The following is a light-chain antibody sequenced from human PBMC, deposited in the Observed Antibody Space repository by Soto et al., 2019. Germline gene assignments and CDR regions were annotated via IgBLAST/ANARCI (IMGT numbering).Light chain of an antibody. V-gene: IGKV1-9*01. CDR2: AAS. CDR1: QGISSY. J-gene: IGKJ4*01. CDR3: QQNNSYPRG. Sequence: DIQLTQSPSFLSASVGDRVTITCRASQGISSYLAWYQQKPGKAPKLLIYAASTLQTGVPSRFSGSGLGTAFTLAIRRLRPVDFATDYCQQNNSYPRGFGGGTKVEIK.